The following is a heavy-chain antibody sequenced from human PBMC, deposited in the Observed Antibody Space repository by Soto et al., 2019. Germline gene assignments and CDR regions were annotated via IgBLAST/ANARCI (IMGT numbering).Heavy chain of an antibody. V-gene: IGHV4-30-4*02. J-gene: IGHJ4*02. Sequence: SETLSLTCTVSGGSISSGDYYWSWIRQPPGKGLEWIAYIYYSGSTYYNPSLKSRVTISVDTSKNQFSLKLTSVTAADTAVYYCARRWGTSFDFWGQGTLVTVSS. D-gene: IGHD7-27*01. CDR3: ARRWGTSFDF. CDR2: IYYSGST. CDR1: GGSISSGDYY.